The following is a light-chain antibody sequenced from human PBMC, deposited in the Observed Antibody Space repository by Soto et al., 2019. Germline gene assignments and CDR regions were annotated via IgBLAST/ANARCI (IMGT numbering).Light chain of an antibody. CDR3: QQSYTTPRT. J-gene: IGKJ1*01. V-gene: IGKV1-39*01. Sequence: DIQMTQSPSSLSASVGDGVTITCRASQYISTYLNWYRQKPGKAPEVLIYSASTLQSGVPSRFSGRGSGTDFTLTIIGLQSEDFATYYCQQSYTTPRTFGPGTKVDIK. CDR1: QYISTY. CDR2: SAS.